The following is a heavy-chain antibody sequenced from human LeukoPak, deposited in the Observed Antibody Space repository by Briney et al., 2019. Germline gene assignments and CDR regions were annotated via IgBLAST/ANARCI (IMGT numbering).Heavy chain of an antibody. J-gene: IGHJ4*02. V-gene: IGHV4-30-2*01. Sequence: LSLSCAASGFTFSSYAMSWIRQPPGKGLEWIGYIYHSGSTNYNPSLKSRVTISVDTSKNQFSLKLSSVTAADTAVYYCARAANVLLWFGESAFDSWGQGTLVTVSS. CDR1: GFTFSSYA. CDR3: ARAANVLLWFGESAFDS. CDR2: IYHSGST. D-gene: IGHD3-10*01.